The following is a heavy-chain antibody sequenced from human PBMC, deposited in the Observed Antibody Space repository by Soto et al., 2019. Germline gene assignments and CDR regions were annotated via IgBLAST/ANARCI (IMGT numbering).Heavy chain of an antibody. J-gene: IGHJ4*02. CDR1: GYTFTTYA. CDR3: ARDYTAAAGHTDY. D-gene: IGHD6-13*01. Sequence: ASVKVSCKASGYTFTTYAVHWVRQAPGQRLEWMGWINTVNADAKYSQKFQGRVTITRDTSASTAYMELSSLRSEDTAVYYCARDYTAAAGHTDYWGQGTLVTVSS. V-gene: IGHV1-3*04. CDR2: INTVNADA.